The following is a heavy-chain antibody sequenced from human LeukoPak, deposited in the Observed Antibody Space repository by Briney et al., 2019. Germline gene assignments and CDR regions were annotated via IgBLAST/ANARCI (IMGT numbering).Heavy chain of an antibody. CDR2: MNPNSGNT. Sequence: VASVKVSCKASGYTFTSYDINWVRQATGQGLEWMGWMNPNSGNTGYAQKFQGRVTMTRDTSISTAYMELSSLRSEDTAVYYCARPYYYDSSGYPPLFDYWGQGTLVTVSS. V-gene: IGHV1-8*01. CDR3: ARPYYYDSSGYPPLFDY. D-gene: IGHD3-22*01. CDR1: GYTFTSYD. J-gene: IGHJ4*02.